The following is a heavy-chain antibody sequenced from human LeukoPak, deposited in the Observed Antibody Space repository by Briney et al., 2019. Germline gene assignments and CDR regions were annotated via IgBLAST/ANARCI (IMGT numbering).Heavy chain of an antibody. J-gene: IGHJ3*02. V-gene: IGHV4-59*02. CDR2: LSHSGSS. CDR1: GGSVSSYY. D-gene: IGHD2-2*01. Sequence: VKPSETLSLTCTVSGGSVSSYYWSWLRRPPGRGLEWIAYLSHSGSSDSNPSLTSRVTTLVDTSKNQFSLKLTSVTAADTAVYYCARARYANAWYAFDIWGHGTMVTVSS. CDR3: ARARYANAWYAFDI.